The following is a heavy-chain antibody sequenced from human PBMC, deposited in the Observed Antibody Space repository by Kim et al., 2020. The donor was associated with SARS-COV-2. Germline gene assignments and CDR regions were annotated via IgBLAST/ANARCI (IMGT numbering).Heavy chain of an antibody. CDR2: ISGSGGST. Sequence: GGSLRLSCAASGFTFSSYAMSWVRQAPGKGLEWVSAISGSGGSTYYADSVKGRFTISRDNSKNTLYLQMNSLRAEDTAVYYCALHYDILTGYFDYWGQGTLVTVSS. V-gene: IGHV3-23*01. CDR1: GFTFSSYA. CDR3: ALHYDILTGYFDY. D-gene: IGHD3-9*01. J-gene: IGHJ4*02.